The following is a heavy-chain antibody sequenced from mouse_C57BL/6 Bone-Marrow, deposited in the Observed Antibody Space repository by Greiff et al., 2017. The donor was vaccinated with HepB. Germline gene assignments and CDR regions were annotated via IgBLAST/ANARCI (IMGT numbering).Heavy chain of an antibody. CDR2: ISICSSNI. V-gene: IGHV5-17*01. J-gene: IGHJ3*01. CDR1: GFTFSDYG. Sequence: EVQRVESGGGLVKPGGSLKLSCAASGFTFSDYGMHWVRQAPEKGLEWVAYISICSSNIYFADTVKCRFTISRDNAKNTLFLQMTSLRSEDTAMYYCAREQTWFAYWGQGTLVTVSA. CDR3: AREQTWFAY.